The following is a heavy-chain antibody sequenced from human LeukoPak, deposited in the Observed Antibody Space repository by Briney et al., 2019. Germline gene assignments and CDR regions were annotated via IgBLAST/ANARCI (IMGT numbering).Heavy chain of an antibody. CDR2: ISRSSSTI. CDR3: AKVVTSGSYYYDY. D-gene: IGHD3-10*01. Sequence: GGSLRLSCAASGFTFSRYSMNWVRQAPGKGLEWVSYISRSSSTIHYADSVKGRFTISRDNAKSSLFLQMNSLRAEDTAVYYCAKVVTSGSYYYDYWGQGTLVTVSS. J-gene: IGHJ4*02. V-gene: IGHV3-48*04. CDR1: GFTFSRYS.